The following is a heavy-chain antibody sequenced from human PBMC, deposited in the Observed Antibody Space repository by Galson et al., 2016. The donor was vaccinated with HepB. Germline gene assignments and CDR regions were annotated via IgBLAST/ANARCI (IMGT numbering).Heavy chain of an antibody. CDR2: IKSKTDGGTT. CDR3: TTRKGYDYAPYYFYYGMDV. Sequence: SLRLSCAASGFTFSNAWMSWVRQAPGKGLEWVGRIKSKTDGGTTDYAAPVKGRFNILRDDSKNTLYLQMNSLKTEDTAVYYCTTRKGYDYAPYYFYYGMDVWGQGNPGHRLL. V-gene: IGHV3-15*01. D-gene: IGHD5-12*01. J-gene: IGHJ6*02. CDR1: GFTFSNAW.